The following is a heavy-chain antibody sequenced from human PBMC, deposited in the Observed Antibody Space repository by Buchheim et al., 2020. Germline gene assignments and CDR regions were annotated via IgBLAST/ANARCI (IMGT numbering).Heavy chain of an antibody. CDR3: ARAPPAAVRRTELRGHWYFHL. CDR2: VSHTGRT. Sequence: QVQLQQWGAGLLKPSETLSLTCAVYNGSFSGYYWSWIRQSPGGGLEWIGEVSHTGRTISTPSLKRRVTISLDTSKNTFSLRLDSVTAADTAMYFCARAPPAAVRRTELRGHWYFHLWGPGTL. V-gene: IGHV4-34*02. CDR1: NGSFSGYY. D-gene: IGHD3-10*01. J-gene: IGHJ2*01.